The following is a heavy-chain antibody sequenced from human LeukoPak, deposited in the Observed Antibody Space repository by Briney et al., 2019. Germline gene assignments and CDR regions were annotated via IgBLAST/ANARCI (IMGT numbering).Heavy chain of an antibody. V-gene: IGHV4-59*12. CDR1: GGSISSYY. CDR3: ARSGERSYYVGY. D-gene: IGHD1-26*01. J-gene: IGHJ4*02. Sequence: SSETLSLTCTVSGGSISSYYWSWIRQPPGKGLEWIGYIYYSGSTYYNPSLKSRVTISVDTSKNQFSLKLSSVTAADTAVYYCARSGERSYYVGYWGQGTLVTVSS. CDR2: IYYSGST.